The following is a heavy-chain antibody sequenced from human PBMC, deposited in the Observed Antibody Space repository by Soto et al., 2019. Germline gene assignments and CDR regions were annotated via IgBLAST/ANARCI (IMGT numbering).Heavy chain of an antibody. CDR1: GFTLSTYG. D-gene: IGHD2-8*01. CDR3: ATLNGLDY. Sequence: QVQLVESGGGVVQPGRSLRLSCVVSGFTLSTYGRHWVRQAPGKGLEWVAVISFDGSTQYYADSVKGRFTISKDKSKSTLYLQMNSLRPEDTAVYYCATLNGLDYWGQRTLVTVSS. V-gene: IGHV3-30*03. J-gene: IGHJ4*02. CDR2: ISFDGSTQ.